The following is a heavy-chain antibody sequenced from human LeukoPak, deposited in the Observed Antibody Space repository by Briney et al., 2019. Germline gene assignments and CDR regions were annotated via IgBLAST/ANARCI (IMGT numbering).Heavy chain of an antibody. J-gene: IGHJ4*02. D-gene: IGHD3-16*01. V-gene: IGHV3-23*01. CDR2: ISGSGGST. Sequence: GGSLRLSCAASGFTFSSYWMHWVRQAPGKGLEWVSAISGSGGSTYYADSVKGRFTISRDNSKSTLYLQMNSLRAEDTAVYYCAKVGDTWSDYWGQGTLVTVSS. CDR1: GFTFSSYW. CDR3: AKVGDTWSDY.